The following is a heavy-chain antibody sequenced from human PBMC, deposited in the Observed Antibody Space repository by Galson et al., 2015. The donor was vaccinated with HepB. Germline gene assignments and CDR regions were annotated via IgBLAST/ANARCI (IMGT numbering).Heavy chain of an antibody. Sequence: ETLSLTCAVYGGSFSGYYWSRIRQPPGKGLEWIGSIYYSGSTNYNPSLKSRVTISVDTSKKQFSLKLSSVTAADTAVYYCARGPKVAAADDASFDYWGQGTLVTVSS. CDR3: ARGPKVAAADDASFDY. D-gene: IGHD6-13*01. CDR1: GGSFSGYY. V-gene: IGHV4-34*01. J-gene: IGHJ4*02. CDR2: IYYSGST.